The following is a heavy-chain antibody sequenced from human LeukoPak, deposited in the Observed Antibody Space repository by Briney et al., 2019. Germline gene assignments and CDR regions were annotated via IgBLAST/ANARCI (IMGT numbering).Heavy chain of an antibody. D-gene: IGHD3-10*01. CDR2: IKCEPDGETT. CDR3: ATDALLSFGEFSH. J-gene: IGHJ4*02. Sequence: PEGPLRLSSASSEIIISNARMSLLHLTPEKLLWRVGHIKCEPDGETTVYAAPVKDRFVSSRDDSKNTLYLQMNRLKTEDTAVYFRATDALLSFGEFSHWGQGTLVTVSS. V-gene: IGHV3-15*01. CDR1: EIIISNAR.